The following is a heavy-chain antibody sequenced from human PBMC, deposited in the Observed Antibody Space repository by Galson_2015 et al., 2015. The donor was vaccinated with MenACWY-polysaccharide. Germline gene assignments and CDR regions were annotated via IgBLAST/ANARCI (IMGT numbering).Heavy chain of an antibody. CDR2: ISTSDSSI. CDR3: ARGDYCSGGNCFFDC. CDR1: GFTFSSYE. J-gene: IGHJ4*02. D-gene: IGHD2-15*01. V-gene: IGHV3-48*03. Sequence: SLRLSCAASGFTFSSYEVTWVRQAPGKGLEWVSYISTSDSSIYYADSVKGRFTISRDNAKNSLYLQMNSLRAEDTAVYYCARGDYCSGGNCFFDCWGQGTLVTVSS.